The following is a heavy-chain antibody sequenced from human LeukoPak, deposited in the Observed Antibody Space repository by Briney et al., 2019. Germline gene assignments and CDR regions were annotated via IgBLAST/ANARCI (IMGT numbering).Heavy chain of an antibody. D-gene: IGHD3-9*01. J-gene: IGHJ5*02. Sequence: ASLKVSCTASGYTFTSYGISWVRQAPGQGLEWMGWISASNGSTNYAQKLQGRVSMTTDTSTSTEYMELRSLRSDDTAVYSWARDLKAGYFDWLDPWGQGTLVTVSS. CDR3: ARDLKAGYFDWLDP. CDR2: ISASNGST. V-gene: IGHV1-18*01. CDR1: GYTFTSYG.